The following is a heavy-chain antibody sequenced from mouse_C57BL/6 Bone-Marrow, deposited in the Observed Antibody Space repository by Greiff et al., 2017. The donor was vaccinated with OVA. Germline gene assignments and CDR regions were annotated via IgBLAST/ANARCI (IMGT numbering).Heavy chain of an antibody. CDR1: GYAFTNYL. J-gene: IGHJ1*03. CDR3: ARIPNPYYYGSSYRGYFDV. D-gene: IGHD1-1*01. Sequence: QVQLKESGAELVRPGTSVKVSCKASGYAFTNYLIEWVKQRPGQGLEWIGVINPGSGGTNYNEKFKGKATLTADKSSSTAYMQLSSLTSEDSAVYFCARIPNPYYYGSSYRGYFDVWGTGTTVTVSS. V-gene: IGHV1-54*01. CDR2: INPGSGGT.